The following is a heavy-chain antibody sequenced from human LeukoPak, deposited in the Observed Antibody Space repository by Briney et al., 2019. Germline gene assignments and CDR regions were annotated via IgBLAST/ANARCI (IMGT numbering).Heavy chain of an antibody. J-gene: IGHJ3*02. V-gene: IGHV3-66*01. CDR2: IYSGGST. Sequence: GGSLRLSCAASGFTVSSNYMSWVRQAPGKGLEWVSVIYSGGSTYYADSVKGRFTISRDNSKNTLYLQMNSLRDEDTAVYYCARIVAGGAFDIWGQGTMVTVSS. CDR3: ARIVAGGAFDI. D-gene: IGHD1-26*01. CDR1: GFTVSSNY.